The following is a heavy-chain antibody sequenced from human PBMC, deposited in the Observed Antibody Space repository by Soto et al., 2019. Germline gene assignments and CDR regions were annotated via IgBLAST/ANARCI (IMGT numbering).Heavy chain of an antibody. D-gene: IGHD3-22*01. CDR2: ITNTGDNT. CDR3: ARDSVVVSFRPRNFDL. J-gene: IGHJ2*01. Sequence: HPGGSLRLSCAASGFSFNNYNMNWVRQVPGKGLEWVSYITNTGDNTYYADSVKGRFTISRDNADNSLYLQMNSLRAEDTAIYYCARDSVVVSFRPRNFDLWGRGTQVTVSS. CDR1: GFSFNNYN. V-gene: IGHV3-48*01.